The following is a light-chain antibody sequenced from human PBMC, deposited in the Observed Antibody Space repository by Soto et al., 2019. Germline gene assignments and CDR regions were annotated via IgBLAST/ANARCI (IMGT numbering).Light chain of an antibody. J-gene: IGKJ1*01. Sequence: EIVLTQSPGTLSLSPGERATLSCRASQSVSSNYLAWYQQKAGQAPRLLIHGASSRATGIPDRFSGSGSGTDFTRTISRLEPEEFAVDYCQQYGSLWTFGQGTKVEIK. CDR1: QSVSSNY. V-gene: IGKV3-20*01. CDR3: QQYGSLWT. CDR2: GAS.